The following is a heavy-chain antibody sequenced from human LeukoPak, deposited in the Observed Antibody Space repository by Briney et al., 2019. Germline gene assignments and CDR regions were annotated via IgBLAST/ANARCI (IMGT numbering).Heavy chain of an antibody. J-gene: IGHJ4*02. D-gene: IGHD4-17*01. Sequence: GGSLRLSCAASGFAYHTYWMHWVRHAPGKGLVWVSRINGDGSSTSYADSVGGRFTISGDNAKNTLYLRMNSLRAQDTAVYYCARDIQYTVTPDSWGQGTLVTVSS. CDR2: INGDGSST. CDR1: GFAYHTYW. CDR3: ARDIQYTVTPDS. V-gene: IGHV3-74*01.